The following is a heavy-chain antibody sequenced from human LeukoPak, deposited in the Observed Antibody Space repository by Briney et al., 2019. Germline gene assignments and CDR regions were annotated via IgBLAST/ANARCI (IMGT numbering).Heavy chain of an antibody. CDR3: AKDLLAGRGYYMDL. Sequence: GGSLTLSCAASGLTFSSYAMGWVRQAPGKGLGWVSDISGSGGSTYYADSVKGRFTISRDNSKNTLYLQMNSLRAEDTAVYYCAKDLLAGRGYYMDLWGKGTTVTVS. J-gene: IGHJ6*03. CDR2: ISGSGGST. D-gene: IGHD6-6*01. V-gene: IGHV3-23*01. CDR1: GLTFSSYA.